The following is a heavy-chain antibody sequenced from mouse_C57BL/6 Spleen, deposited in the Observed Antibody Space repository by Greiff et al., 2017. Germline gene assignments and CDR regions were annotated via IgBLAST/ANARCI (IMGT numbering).Heavy chain of an antibody. V-gene: IGHV1-55*01. CDR3: ARGPYYYGGAMDY. D-gene: IGHD1-1*01. CDR1: GYTFTSYW. Sequence: QVQLQQPGAGLVKPGASVKMSCKASGYTFTSYWITWVKQRPGQGLEWIGDIYPGSGSTNYNEKFKSKATLTVDTSSSTAYMQLSSLTSEDSAVYYCARGPYYYGGAMDYWGQGTSVTVSS. J-gene: IGHJ4*01. CDR2: IYPGSGST.